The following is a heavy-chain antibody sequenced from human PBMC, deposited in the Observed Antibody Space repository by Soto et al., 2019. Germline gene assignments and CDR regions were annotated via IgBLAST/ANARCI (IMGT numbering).Heavy chain of an antibody. CDR2: IYYSGST. CDR1: GGSISSYY. D-gene: IGHD6-13*01. Sequence: SETLSLTCTVSGGSISSYYWSWIRQPPGKGLEWIGYIYYSGSTNYNPSLKSRVTISVDTSKNQFSLKLSSVTAADTAVYYCAIGEQLVGMDVWGQGTTVTVSS. V-gene: IGHV4-59*01. CDR3: AIGEQLVGMDV. J-gene: IGHJ6*02.